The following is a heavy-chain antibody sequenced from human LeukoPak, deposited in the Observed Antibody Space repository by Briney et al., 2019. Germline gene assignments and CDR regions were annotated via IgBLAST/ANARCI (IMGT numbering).Heavy chain of an antibody. CDR3: ARDPAGNRGNFDY. Sequence: GGSLRLSCAASGFTFSSYAMSWVRQAPGKGLEWVSAISGSGGSTYYADSVKGRFTISRDNSKNTLYLQMNSLRVEDTAVYCCARDPAGNRGNFDYWGQGTLVTVSS. V-gene: IGHV3-23*01. CDR1: GFTFSSYA. J-gene: IGHJ4*02. D-gene: IGHD6-13*01. CDR2: ISGSGGST.